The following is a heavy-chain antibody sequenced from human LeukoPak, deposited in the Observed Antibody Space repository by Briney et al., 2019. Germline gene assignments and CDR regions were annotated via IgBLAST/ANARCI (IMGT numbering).Heavy chain of an antibody. CDR1: GFSLSDYS. V-gene: IGHV3-74*01. Sequence: GGSLRLSCAASGFSLSDYSMHWVRRAPGKGLVWVSHIKDDGSSTSYAEIVKGRFTISRDNANNALYLQMNSLRAEDTAVYYCVRTFHYDRGGPYRHFDCWGQGTLVTVSA. CDR2: IKDDGSST. CDR3: VRTFHYDRGGPYRHFDC. D-gene: IGHD3-22*01. J-gene: IGHJ4*02.